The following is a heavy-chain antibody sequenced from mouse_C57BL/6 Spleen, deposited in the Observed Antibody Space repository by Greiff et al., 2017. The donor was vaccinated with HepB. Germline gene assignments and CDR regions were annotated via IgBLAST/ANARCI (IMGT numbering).Heavy chain of an antibody. J-gene: IGHJ1*03. CDR3: TRRYGSSYRYFDV. V-gene: IGHV1-5*01. Sequence: VHVKQSGTVLARPGASVKMSCKTSGYTFTSYWMHWVKQRPGQGLEWIGAIYPGNSDTSYNQKFKGKAKLTAVTSASTAYMELSSLTNEDSAVYYCTRRYGSSYRYFDVWGTGTTVTVSS. CDR1: GYTFTSYW. D-gene: IGHD1-1*01. CDR2: IYPGNSDT.